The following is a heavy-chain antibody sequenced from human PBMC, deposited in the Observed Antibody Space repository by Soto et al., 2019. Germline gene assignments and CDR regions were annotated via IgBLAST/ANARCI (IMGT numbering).Heavy chain of an antibody. J-gene: IGHJ4*02. CDR3: AKDRSSTSCYAFDY. CDR2: INPNSGGT. D-gene: IGHD2-2*01. CDR1: GYTFTGYY. Sequence: ASVKVSCKASGYTFTGYYMHWVRQAPGQGLEWMGWINPNSGGTNYAQKFQGWVTMTRDTSISTAYMELSRLRSDDTAVYYCAKDRSSTSCYAFDYWGQGTLVTVSS. V-gene: IGHV1-2*04.